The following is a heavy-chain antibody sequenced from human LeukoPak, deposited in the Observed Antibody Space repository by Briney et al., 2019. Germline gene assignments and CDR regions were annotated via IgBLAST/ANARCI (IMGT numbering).Heavy chain of an antibody. CDR2: IYYSGST. J-gene: IGHJ4*02. CDR1: GGSVNSGDYY. Sequence: PSQTLSLACSVSGGSVNSGDYYWSWIRQSPGKGLEWIGYIYYSGSTYYNPSLNNRVTISADTSKNQFSLKVNSVTAADTAVYYCAREAPGRSNWYAGGYFAYWGQGPLATVSS. V-gene: IGHV4-30-4*01. D-gene: IGHD6-13*01. CDR3: AREAPGRSNWYAGGYFAY.